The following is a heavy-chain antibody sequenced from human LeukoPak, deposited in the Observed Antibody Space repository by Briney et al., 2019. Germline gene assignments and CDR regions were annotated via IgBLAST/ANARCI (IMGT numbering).Heavy chain of an antibody. V-gene: IGHV3-30-3*01. CDR3: ARDQMAGTHQLYYYGMDV. Sequence: PGGSLRLSCSASGFNFGANAMTWVRQAPVKGLEWVAVISYDGSNKYYADSVKGRFTISRDNSKNTLYLQMNSLRAEDTAVYYCARDQMAGTHQLYYYGMDVWGQGTTVTVSS. J-gene: IGHJ6*02. CDR2: ISYDGSNK. CDR1: GFNFGANA. D-gene: IGHD6-19*01.